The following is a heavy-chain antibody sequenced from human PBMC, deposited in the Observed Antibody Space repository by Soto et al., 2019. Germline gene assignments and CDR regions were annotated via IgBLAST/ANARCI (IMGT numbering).Heavy chain of an antibody. CDR3: ARAYYYDSSGYVAEYFQH. V-gene: IGHV1-2*02. CDR1: GYTFTGYY. D-gene: IGHD3-22*01. CDR2: INPNSGGT. J-gene: IGHJ1*01. Sequence: ASVKVSCKASGYTFTGYYMHWVRQAPGQGLEWMGWINPNSGGTNYAQKFQGRVTMTRDTSISTAYMELSRLRSDDTAVYYCARAYYYDSSGYVAEYFQHWGQGTLVTV.